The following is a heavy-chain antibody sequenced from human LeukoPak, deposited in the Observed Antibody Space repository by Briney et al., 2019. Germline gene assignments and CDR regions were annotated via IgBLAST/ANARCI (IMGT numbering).Heavy chain of an antibody. V-gene: IGHV3-30*03. CDR3: ARASPYSYGYVGYFDY. Sequence: PGRSLRLSCAASGFTFSSYGMHWVRQAPGKGMEWVAVISYDGSTKYYADSVKGQFTISRDNSKNTLYLQMNSLRAEDTAVYYCARASPYSYGYVGYFDYWGQGTLVTVSS. J-gene: IGHJ4*02. CDR2: ISYDGSTK. CDR1: GFTFSSYG. D-gene: IGHD5-18*01.